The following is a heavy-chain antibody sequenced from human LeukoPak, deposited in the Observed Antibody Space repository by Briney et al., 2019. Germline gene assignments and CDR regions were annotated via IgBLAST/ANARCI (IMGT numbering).Heavy chain of an antibody. CDR1: GFTFSRYG. CDR2: ISSGDGAI. D-gene: IGHD1-26*01. J-gene: IGHJ4*02. V-gene: IGHV3-48*03. Sequence: PGGSLRLSCAASGFTFSRYGMNWVRQAPGKGLEWVSYISSGDGAIYYADSVKGRFTISRDNAQNSLYLQMNSLRAEDTAIYYCVRDRGTYRPIDYWGQGTLVTVSS. CDR3: VRDRGTYRPIDY.